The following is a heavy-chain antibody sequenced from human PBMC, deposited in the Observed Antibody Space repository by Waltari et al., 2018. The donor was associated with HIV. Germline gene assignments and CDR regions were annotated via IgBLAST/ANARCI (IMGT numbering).Heavy chain of an antibody. Sequence: QLLLQESGPGLVKPSETLALTCRVSGYSIGHGYYWGWIRQPPGEGLEWIATIHQSGRSYYNPSLKSRLTISRDTSTNEFSLKVNSVTAADTAVYYCARLDYGSGTPDIYVMDVWGQGTSVTVSS. J-gene: IGHJ6*02. D-gene: IGHD3-10*01. CDR2: IHQSGRS. CDR3: ARLDYGSGTPDIYVMDV. V-gene: IGHV4-38-2*02. CDR1: GYSIGHGYY.